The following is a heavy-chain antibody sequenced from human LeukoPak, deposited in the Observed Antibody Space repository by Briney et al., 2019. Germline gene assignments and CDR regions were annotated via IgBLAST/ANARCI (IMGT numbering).Heavy chain of an antibody. Sequence: ASVKVSCKASGYTFTSYGISWVRQAPGQGLEWMGWISAYNGNTNYAQKFQGRVTMTTDTSTSTAYMELRSLRSDDTAVYYCARVGDIVVVPADPPDYWGQGTLVTVSS. D-gene: IGHD2-2*01. V-gene: IGHV1-18*01. CDR2: ISAYNGNT. CDR3: ARVGDIVVVPADPPDY. CDR1: GYTFTSYG. J-gene: IGHJ4*02.